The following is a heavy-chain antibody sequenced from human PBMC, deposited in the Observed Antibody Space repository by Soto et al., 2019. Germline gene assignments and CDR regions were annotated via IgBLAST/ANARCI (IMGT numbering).Heavy chain of an antibody. CDR2: INAGNGYT. CDR1: GYTFTTLS. D-gene: IGHD2-21*01. V-gene: IGHV1-3*01. J-gene: IGHJ4*02. Sequence: QVQLEHSGAEVRRSGASVKVSCKASGYTFTTLSMHWVRQAPGQRLEWMGYINAGNGYTKYSQNFQGRVTITRDTLASTAYMELCSLRSEDTAVYYCASQYCGDYRSADYWRQGTLVTVSS. CDR3: ASQYCGDYRSADY.